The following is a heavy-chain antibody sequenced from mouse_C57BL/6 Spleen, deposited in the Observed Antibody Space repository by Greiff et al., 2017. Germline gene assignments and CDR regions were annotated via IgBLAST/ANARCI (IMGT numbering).Heavy chain of an antibody. CDR2: INPSDGGT. J-gene: IGHJ1*03. D-gene: IGHD1-1*01. CDR3: ARERDYGRSFYWYFDG. Sequence: QVQLQQPGTELVKPGASVKLSCKASGYTFTSYWMHWVKQRPGQGLEWIGNINPSDGGTNYNEKFKSKATLTVDKSSSTAYMQLSSLTSVDSAVYYCARERDYGRSFYWYFDGWGTGTTVTVSS. CDR1: GYTFTSYW. V-gene: IGHV1-53*01.